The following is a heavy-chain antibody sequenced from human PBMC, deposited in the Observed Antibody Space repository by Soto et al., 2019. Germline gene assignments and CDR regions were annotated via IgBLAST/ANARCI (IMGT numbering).Heavy chain of an antibody. D-gene: IGHD2-2*01. Sequence: ESGGGVVQPGRSLRLSCAASGFTFSSYAMHWVRQAPGKGLEWVAVISYDGSNKYYADSVKGRFTISRDNSKNTLYLQMNSLRAEDTAVYYCARAHVKALGYCSSTSCYAGTHFDYWGQGTLVTVSS. V-gene: IGHV3-30-3*01. CDR2: ISYDGSNK. CDR3: ARAHVKALGYCSSTSCYAGTHFDY. CDR1: GFTFSSYA. J-gene: IGHJ4*02.